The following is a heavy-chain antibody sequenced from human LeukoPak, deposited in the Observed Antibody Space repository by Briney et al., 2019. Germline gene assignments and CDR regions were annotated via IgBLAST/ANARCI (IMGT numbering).Heavy chain of an antibody. CDR3: ARILGYCSGVSCYVLSGFDY. CDR2: IKQDGSEK. D-gene: IGHD2-15*01. J-gene: IGHJ4*02. CDR1: GFTFSSYW. V-gene: IGHV3-7*01. Sequence: GGSLRLSCAASGFTFSSYWMSWVRQAPGKGLEWVANIKQDGSEKYYVDSVKGRFTISRDNAKNSLYLQINSLRAEDTAVYYCARILGYCSGVSCYVLSGFDYWGQGTLVTVSS.